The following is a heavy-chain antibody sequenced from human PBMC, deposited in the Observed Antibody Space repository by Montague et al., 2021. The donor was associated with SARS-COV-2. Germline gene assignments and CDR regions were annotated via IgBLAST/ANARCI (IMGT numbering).Heavy chain of an antibody. Sequence: SETLSLTCTVSGGSVNSGSYSWDWIRQPPGKGLEWIGSIHYSGSTSYNPSLKSQVTISIDTSKNHFSLRVNSVTAADSAVYFCARRPGASYYVFWSGGFDIWGQGTMVTVS. J-gene: IGHJ3*02. V-gene: IGHV4-39*01. CDR3: ARRPGASYYVFWSGGFDI. D-gene: IGHD3-3*01. CDR2: IHYSGST. CDR1: GGSVNSGSYS.